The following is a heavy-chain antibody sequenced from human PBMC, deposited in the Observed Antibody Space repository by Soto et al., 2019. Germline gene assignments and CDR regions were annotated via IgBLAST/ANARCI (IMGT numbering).Heavy chain of an antibody. CDR2: ISGSGGST. CDR3: AKGRDIVATRGNWFDP. Sequence: EVQLLESGGGLVQPGGSLRLSCAASGFTFSSYAMSWVRQAPGKGLEWVSAISGSGGSTYYADSVKGRFTISRDNSKNTLYPQMNSLRAEDTAVYYCAKGRDIVATRGNWFDPWGQGTLVTVSS. CDR1: GFTFSSYA. J-gene: IGHJ5*02. V-gene: IGHV3-23*01. D-gene: IGHD5-12*01.